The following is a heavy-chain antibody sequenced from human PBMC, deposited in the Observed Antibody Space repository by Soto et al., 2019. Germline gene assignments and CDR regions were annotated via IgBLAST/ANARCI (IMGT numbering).Heavy chain of an antibody. D-gene: IGHD3-22*01. J-gene: IGHJ5*02. CDR3: ARGYYDTTGYSLDP. V-gene: IGHV4-59*01. CDR1: GCSISSYY. Sequence: PSETLSVTFIVSGCSISSYYWSWIPQSPGKGLEWIGYIYYESANYNPSLNSRVIILVVTSKNQFSLRLSSVTAADSAVYYCARGYYDTTGYSLDPWGQGNLVT. CDR2: IYYESA.